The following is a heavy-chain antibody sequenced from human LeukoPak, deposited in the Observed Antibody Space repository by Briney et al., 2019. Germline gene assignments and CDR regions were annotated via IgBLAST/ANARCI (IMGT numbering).Heavy chain of an antibody. J-gene: IGHJ4*02. Sequence: GGSLRLSCVSTGFNFRSYAMSWVRQAPGKGLEWVSAISGSGGSTYYADSVKGRVSISRDDSKNTLYLQMNSLRAEDTAVYYCAKSEEVVTTYFDYWGQGTLVTVSS. CDR3: AKSEEVVTTYFDY. D-gene: IGHD3-22*01. V-gene: IGHV3-23*01. CDR2: ISGSGGST. CDR1: GFNFRSYA.